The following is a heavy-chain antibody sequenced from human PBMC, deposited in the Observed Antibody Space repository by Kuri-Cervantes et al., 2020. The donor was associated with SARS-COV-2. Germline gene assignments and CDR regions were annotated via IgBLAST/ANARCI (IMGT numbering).Heavy chain of an antibody. CDR3: ARDYPLRWPFWNYYYYMDV. CDR2: IKQDGSEK. CDR1: GFTFSSYW. J-gene: IGHJ6*03. Sequence: LSLTCAASGFTFSSYWMSWVRQAPGKGLEWVANIKQDGSEKYYVDSVKGRFTISRDNAKNSLYLQMNSLRAEDTAVYCCARDYPLRWPFWNYYYYMDVWGKGTTVTVSS. D-gene: IGHD4-23*01. V-gene: IGHV3-7*01.